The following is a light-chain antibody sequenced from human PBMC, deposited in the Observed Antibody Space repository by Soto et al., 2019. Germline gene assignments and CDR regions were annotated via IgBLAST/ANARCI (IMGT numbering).Light chain of an antibody. V-gene: IGKV3-11*01. CDR1: QSVSSTL. J-gene: IGKJ3*01. Sequence: EIVLTQSPVALSLSPGERATLSCRASQSVSSTLLTWYQQKPGQAPRLLIYDASNRATGVPARFSGSGSGTDFTLTISSLEPEDFAVYYCQQRSNWPPTFGPGTKVDIK. CDR2: DAS. CDR3: QQRSNWPPT.